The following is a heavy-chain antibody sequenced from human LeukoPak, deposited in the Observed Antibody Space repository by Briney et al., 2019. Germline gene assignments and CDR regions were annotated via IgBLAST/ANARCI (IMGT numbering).Heavy chain of an antibody. Sequence: GGSLRLSCAASGFTFSSYSMNWVRQASGKGLEWVSYISSSSSTIYYADSVKGRFTISRDNAKNSLYLQMNSLRAEDTAVYYCARVGSYYDSSGYTTFDYWGQGTLVTVSS. J-gene: IGHJ4*02. CDR1: GFTFSSYS. CDR3: ARVGSYYDSSGYTTFDY. V-gene: IGHV3-48*01. D-gene: IGHD3-22*01. CDR2: ISSSSSTI.